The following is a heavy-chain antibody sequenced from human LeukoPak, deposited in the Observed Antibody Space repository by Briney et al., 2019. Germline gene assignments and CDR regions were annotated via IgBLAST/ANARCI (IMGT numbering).Heavy chain of an antibody. Sequence: PSETLSLTCTVSGGSISSYYWSWIRQPPGKGLEWIGYIYYSGSTNYNPSLKSRVTISVDTSKNQFSLKLSSVTAADTAVYYCARTNTDFWSGYSLNTYAFDIWGRGTMVTVSS. V-gene: IGHV4-59*01. D-gene: IGHD3-3*01. CDR2: IYYSGST. CDR3: ARTNTDFWSGYSLNTYAFDI. J-gene: IGHJ3*02. CDR1: GGSISSYY.